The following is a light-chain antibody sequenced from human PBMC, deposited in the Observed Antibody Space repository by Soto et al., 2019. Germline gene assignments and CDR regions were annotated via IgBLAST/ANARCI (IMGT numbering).Light chain of an antibody. V-gene: IGKV3-15*01. CDR3: QQYNNWPPRT. Sequence: EIVMTQSPVTLSVSPGERATLSCRASQSMSNHLAWYQQKPGQPPRLLIYGASTRATGIPARFSGSGSGTEFTLPISSLQSEDFAVYYCQQYNNWPPRTFGQGTKLEIK. CDR2: GAS. CDR1: QSMSNH. J-gene: IGKJ2*01.